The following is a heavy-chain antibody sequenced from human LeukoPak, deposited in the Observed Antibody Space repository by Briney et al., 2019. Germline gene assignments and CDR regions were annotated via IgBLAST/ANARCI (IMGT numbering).Heavy chain of an antibody. CDR3: AKDGPYFDWLWADEGYYFDY. J-gene: IGHJ4*02. D-gene: IGHD3-9*01. V-gene: IGHV3-30*18. Sequence: PGGSLRLSCAASGFTFSSYGMHGVRQAPGKGLEWVAVISYDGSNKYYADSVKGRLTISGDNSKNTLYLQMNSLRAEDTAVYYCAKDGPYFDWLWADEGYYFDYWGQGTLVTVSS. CDR1: GFTFSSYG. CDR2: ISYDGSNK.